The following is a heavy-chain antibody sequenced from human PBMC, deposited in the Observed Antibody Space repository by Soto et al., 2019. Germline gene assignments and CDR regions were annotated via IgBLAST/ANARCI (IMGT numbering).Heavy chain of an antibody. V-gene: IGHV1-69*13. CDR2: IIPIFGTA. J-gene: IGHJ5*02. Sequence: SVKVSCKASGGTFSSYAISWVRQAPGQGPEWMGGIIPIFGTANYAQKFQGRVTITADESTSTAYMELSSLRSEDTAVYYCARGLDIVVVVAATPSWFDPWGQGTLVTVSS. D-gene: IGHD2-15*01. CDR3: ARGLDIVVVVAATPSWFDP. CDR1: GGTFSSYA.